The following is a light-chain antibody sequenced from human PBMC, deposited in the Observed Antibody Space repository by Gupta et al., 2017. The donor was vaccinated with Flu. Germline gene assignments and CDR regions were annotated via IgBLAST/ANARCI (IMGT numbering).Light chain of an antibody. CDR3: QQRSNWPLT. V-gene: IGKV3-11*01. Sequence: PATRAWAPGERATRSCRASQSVDIYLAWYQQKPGQAPRLLIYDASNRATGVPVRFSGSGSGTDFTLTISSLEPEDFAVYYCQQRSNWPLTFGGGTILEIK. J-gene: IGKJ4*01. CDR1: QSVDIY. CDR2: DAS.